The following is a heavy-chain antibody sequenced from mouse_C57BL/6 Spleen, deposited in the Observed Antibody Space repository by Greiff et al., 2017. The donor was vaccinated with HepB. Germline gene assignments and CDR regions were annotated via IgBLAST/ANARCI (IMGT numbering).Heavy chain of an antibody. CDR3: ARRDYYGSRGFAY. J-gene: IGHJ3*01. CDR2: INPSSGYT. V-gene: IGHV1-7*01. Sequence: QVQLQQSGAELAKPGASVKLPCKASGYTFTSYWMHWVKQRPGQGLEWIGYINPSSGYTKYNQKFKDKATLTADKSSSTAYMQLSSLTYDDSAVYYCARRDYYGSRGFAYWGQGTLVTVSA. D-gene: IGHD1-1*01. CDR1: GYTFTSYW.